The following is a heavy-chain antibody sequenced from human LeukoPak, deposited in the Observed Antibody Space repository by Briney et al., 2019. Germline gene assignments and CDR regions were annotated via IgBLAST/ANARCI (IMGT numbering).Heavy chain of an antibody. Sequence: SETLSLTCTVSGGSISSSSYYRGWIRQPPGKGLEWIGYIYYSGSTNYNPSLKSRVTISVDTSKNQFSLKLSSVTAADTAVYYCARVGIQLWSYYFDYWGQGTLVTVSS. D-gene: IGHD5-18*01. V-gene: IGHV4-61*05. J-gene: IGHJ4*02. CDR3: ARVGIQLWSYYFDY. CDR1: GGSISSSSYY. CDR2: IYYSGST.